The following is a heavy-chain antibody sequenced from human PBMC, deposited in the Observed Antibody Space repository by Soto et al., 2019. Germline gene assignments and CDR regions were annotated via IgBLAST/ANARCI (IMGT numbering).Heavy chain of an antibody. V-gene: IGHV1-69*13. Sequence: ASVKVSCKASGGTFSSYAISWVRQAPGQGLEWMGGIIPIFGTANYAQKFQGRVTITADESTSTAYMELSSLRSEDTAVYYCARRPTPDYYGLDALNHSELPPPDYRAQRTPVTGSS. CDR1: GGTFSSYA. CDR2: IIPIFGTA. CDR3: ARRPTPDYYGLDALNHSELPPPDY. J-gene: IGHJ4*02. D-gene: IGHD3-10*01.